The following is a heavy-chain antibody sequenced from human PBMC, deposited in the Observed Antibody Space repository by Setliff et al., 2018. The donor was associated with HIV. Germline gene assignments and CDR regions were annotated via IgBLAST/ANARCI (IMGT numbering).Heavy chain of an antibody. V-gene: IGHV4-4*08. D-gene: IGHD6-13*01. J-gene: IGHJ4*02. CDR1: GGSISNNY. CDR2: MHTSGST. Sequence: PSETLSLTCNVSGGSISNNYWSWIRQPPGKGLEWIGRMHTSGSTSYNPSLKSRVTISTDTSKNQFSLELTSVIAADTAVYYCAREECTSWPRVHYWGQGALVTVSS. CDR3: AREECTSWPRVHY.